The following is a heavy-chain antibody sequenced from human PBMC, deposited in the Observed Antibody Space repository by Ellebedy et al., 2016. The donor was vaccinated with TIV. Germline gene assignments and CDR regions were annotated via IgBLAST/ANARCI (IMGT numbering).Heavy chain of an antibody. J-gene: IGHJ4*02. V-gene: IGHV4-34*01. CDR3: VMGFGESFFDY. Sequence: SETLSLTCAVYGGSFSGYYWSWIRQPPGKGLEWIGEINHSGSTNYKSSLKSRVTISADTSNKQFSLRLSSVTAADTAVYYCVMGFGESFFDYWGQGTLVTVSS. CDR1: GGSFSGYY. CDR2: INHSGST. D-gene: IGHD3-10*01.